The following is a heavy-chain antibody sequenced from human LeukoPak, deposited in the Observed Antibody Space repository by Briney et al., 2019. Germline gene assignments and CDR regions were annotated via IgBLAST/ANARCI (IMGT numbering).Heavy chain of an antibody. D-gene: IGHD2-2*01. CDR2: ISGSGGST. J-gene: IGHJ4*02. CDR3: AKDVDCSSTSRYLFDY. Sequence: GGSLRLSCAASGFTFSNYAMSWVRQAPGKGLEWVSAISGSGGSTYYADSVKDRFTISRDNTKNTLYLQMNSLRAEDTAVYYCAKDVDCSSTSRYLFDYWGQGTLVTVSS. CDR1: GFTFSNYA. V-gene: IGHV3-23*01.